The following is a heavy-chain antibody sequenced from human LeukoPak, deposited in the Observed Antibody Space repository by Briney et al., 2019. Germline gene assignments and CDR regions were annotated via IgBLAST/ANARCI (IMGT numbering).Heavy chain of an antibody. CDR3: ASRPFTMVRGVPTFDY. Sequence: PSGTLSLTCAVSGGSISSSNWWSWVRQPPGKGLEGIGEIYHSGSTNYNPSLKSRVTISVDKSKNQFSLKLSSVTAADTAVYYCASRPFTMVRGVPTFDYWGQGTLVTVSS. J-gene: IGHJ4*02. D-gene: IGHD3-10*01. V-gene: IGHV4-4*02. CDR1: GGSISSSNW. CDR2: IYHSGST.